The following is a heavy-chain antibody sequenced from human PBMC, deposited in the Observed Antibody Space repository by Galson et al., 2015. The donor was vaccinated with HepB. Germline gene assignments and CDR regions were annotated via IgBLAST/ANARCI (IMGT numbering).Heavy chain of an antibody. V-gene: IGHV1-18*01. CDR2: ISAYNGNT. CDR3: ARRSYYYMDV. Sequence: SVKVSCKASGGTFSSYAISWVRQAPGQGLEWMGWISAYNGNTNYAQKLQGRVTMTTDTSTSTAYMELRSLRSDDTAVYYCARRSYYYMDVWCKGTTVTVSS. J-gene: IGHJ6*03. CDR1: GGTFSSYA.